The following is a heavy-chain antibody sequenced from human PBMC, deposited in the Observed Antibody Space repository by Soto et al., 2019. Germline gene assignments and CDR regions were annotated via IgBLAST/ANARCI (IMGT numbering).Heavy chain of an antibody. J-gene: IGHJ6*02. V-gene: IGHV4-39*01. D-gene: IGHD2-15*01. CDR1: GDSSVSSSSYY. CDR3: ASEVSSTDGMDV. CDR2: IYYTGNT. Sequence: SETLSLTCTVSGDSSVSSSSYYWGWIRQPPGKGLEWIGSIYYTGNTFYSPSFRSRLTISVDTSKSQLSLKLRSVTAADTATYYCASEVSSTDGMDVWGQGTTVTVSS.